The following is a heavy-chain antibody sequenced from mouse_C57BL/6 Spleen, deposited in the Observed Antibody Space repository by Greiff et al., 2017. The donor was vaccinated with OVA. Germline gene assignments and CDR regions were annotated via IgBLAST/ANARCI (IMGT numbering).Heavy chain of an antibody. CDR1: GFSLTSYG. CDR3: ARNGLLRYGYFDV. J-gene: IGHJ1*03. V-gene: IGHV2-2*01. D-gene: IGHD1-1*01. CDR2: IWSGGST. Sequence: VMLVESGPGLVQPSQSLSITCTVSGFSLTSYGVHWVRQSPGKGLEWLGVIWSGGSTDYNAAFISRLSISKDNSKSQVFFKMNSLQADDTAIYYCARNGLLRYGYFDVWGTGTTVTVSS.